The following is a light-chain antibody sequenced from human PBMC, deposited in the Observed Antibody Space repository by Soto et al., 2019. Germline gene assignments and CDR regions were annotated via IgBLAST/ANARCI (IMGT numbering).Light chain of an antibody. CDR1: SRDFGGYNY. V-gene: IGLV2-14*01. J-gene: IGLJ1*01. CDR2: DVS. CDR3: SSYTSSSTLYV. Sequence: QSALTQPASLSGSPGQSITISCTGTSRDFGGYNYVSWYQQHPGKAPKLMIYDVSNRPSGVSNRFSGSKSGNTASLTISGLQAEDEADYYCSSYTSSSTLYVFGTGTKVTVL.